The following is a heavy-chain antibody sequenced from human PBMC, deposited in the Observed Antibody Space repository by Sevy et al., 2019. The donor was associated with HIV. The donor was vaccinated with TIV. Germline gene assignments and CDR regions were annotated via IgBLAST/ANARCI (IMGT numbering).Heavy chain of an antibody. CDR3: APQPLYTSASYYYGMGV. Sequence: GGSLRLSCAASGFTFSDYYMSWIRQAPGKGLEWVSYISSSGSTIYYADSVKGRFTISRDNAKNSLYLQMNSLRAEDTAVYYCAPQPLYTSASYYYGMGVWGQGTMVTVSS. D-gene: IGHD6-6*01. CDR2: ISSSGSTI. J-gene: IGHJ6*02. V-gene: IGHV3-11*04. CDR1: GFTFSDYY.